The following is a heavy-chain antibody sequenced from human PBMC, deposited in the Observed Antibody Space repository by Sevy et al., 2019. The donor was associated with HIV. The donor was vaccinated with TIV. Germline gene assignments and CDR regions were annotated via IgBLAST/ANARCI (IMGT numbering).Heavy chain of an antibody. Sequence: SVKVSCKASGGTFSSYAISWVRQAPGQGLEWMGGIIPIFGTANYAQKFQGRVTITADESTSTAYMELSSLRSEDTAVYYCARDGYSSGWDDYWGQGTLVTVSS. CDR1: GGTFSSYA. V-gene: IGHV1-69*13. D-gene: IGHD6-19*01. J-gene: IGHJ4*02. CDR2: IIPIFGTA. CDR3: ARDGYSSGWDDY.